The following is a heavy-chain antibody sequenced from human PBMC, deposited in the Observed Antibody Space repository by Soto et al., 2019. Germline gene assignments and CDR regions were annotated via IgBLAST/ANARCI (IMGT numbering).Heavy chain of an antibody. CDR1: GFTFSSYA. V-gene: IGHV3-23*01. Sequence: PGGSLRLSCAASGFTFSSYAMSWVRQAPGKGLEWVSAISGSGGSTYYADSVKGRLTISRDNSKNTLYLQMNSLRAEDTAVYYCAKDGWAIYDSSGYFHWGQGTLVTVSS. CDR2: ISGSGGST. D-gene: IGHD3-22*01. J-gene: IGHJ4*02. CDR3: AKDGWAIYDSSGYFH.